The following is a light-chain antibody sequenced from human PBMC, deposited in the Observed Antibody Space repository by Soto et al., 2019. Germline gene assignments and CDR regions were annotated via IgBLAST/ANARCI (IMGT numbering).Light chain of an antibody. CDR3: QKAYSFPIN. Sequence: DIQVTQSPSSVSASLVDRVTITCRASQDIAAYLAWYQHKPGRAPELLIHAASSLQSGVPSRFSGSGSGTAFTLTINSLQPEDFATYYCQKAYSFPINFGQGTRLEIK. J-gene: IGKJ5*01. CDR2: AAS. CDR1: QDIAAY. V-gene: IGKV1D-12*01.